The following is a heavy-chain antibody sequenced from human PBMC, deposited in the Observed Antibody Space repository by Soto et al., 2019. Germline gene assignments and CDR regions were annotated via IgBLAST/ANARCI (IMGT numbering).Heavy chain of an antibody. CDR3: ASIVVPAARMYYGMDV. CDR2: IYYSGST. D-gene: IGHD2-2*01. J-gene: IGHJ6*02. V-gene: IGHV4-31*03. CDR1: GGSISSGGYY. Sequence: SETLSLTCTVSGGSISSGGYYWSWIRQHPGKGLEWIGYIYYSGSTYYNPSLKSRVTISVDTSKNQFSLKLSSVTAADTAVYYCASIVVPAARMYYGMDVWGQGTTVTV.